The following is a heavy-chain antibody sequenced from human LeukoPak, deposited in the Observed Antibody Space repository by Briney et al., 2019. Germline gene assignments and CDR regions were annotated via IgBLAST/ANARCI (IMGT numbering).Heavy chain of an antibody. CDR1: GFTFSNYA. Sequence: PGGSLRLSCAASGFTFSNYAMMWVRQAPGKGLEWVSGTSGSGGSTYYAGSVKGRFTISRDNSKNTLYLQMNSLRVEDTAVYYCAKNGGSQCYSHLDSWGQGTLVTVSS. D-gene: IGHD2-15*01. CDR2: TSGSGGST. CDR3: AKNGGSQCYSHLDS. J-gene: IGHJ4*02. V-gene: IGHV3-23*01.